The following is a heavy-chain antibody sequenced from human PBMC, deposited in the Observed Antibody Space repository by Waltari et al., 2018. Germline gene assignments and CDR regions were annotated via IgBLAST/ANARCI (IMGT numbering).Heavy chain of an antibody. CDR3: ARDFHSGSFDAFDI. CDR1: GFTVSSNY. V-gene: IGHV3-53*01. J-gene: IGHJ3*02. Sequence: EVQLVESGGGLIQPGGSLRLSCAASGFTVSSNYMSWVRQAPGKGLEWVSVIYSGGSTYYADSVKGRFTISRDNSKNTLYLQMNSLSAEDTAVYYCARDFHSGSFDAFDIWGQGTMVTVSS. D-gene: IGHD1-26*01. CDR2: IYSGGST.